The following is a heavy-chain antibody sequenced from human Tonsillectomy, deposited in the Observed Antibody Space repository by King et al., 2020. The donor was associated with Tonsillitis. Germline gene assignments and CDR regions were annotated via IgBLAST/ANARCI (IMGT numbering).Heavy chain of an antibody. J-gene: IGHJ3*02. D-gene: IGHD3-22*01. V-gene: IGHV3-30*02. Sequence: VQLVESGGGVVQPGGSLRLSCAASGFTFSSYGMHWVRQAPGKGLEWVAFIRYDGSNKYYADSVKGRFTISRDNSKNTLYLQMNSPRAEDTAVYYCAKDYYYDSSGYDAFDIWGQGTMVTVSS. CDR2: IRYDGSNK. CDR3: AKDYYYDSSGYDAFDI. CDR1: GFTFSSYG.